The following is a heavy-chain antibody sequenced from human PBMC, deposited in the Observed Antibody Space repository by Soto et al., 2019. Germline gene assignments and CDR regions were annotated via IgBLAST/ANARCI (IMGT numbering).Heavy chain of an antibody. CDR1: GDSVSSNSSA. D-gene: IGHD7-27*01. J-gene: IGHJ6*02. Sequence: SQALSLPFALSGDSVSSNSSACNFIRQSPSRGLEWLGRTYYRSKWYNDYAVSVKSRITINPDTSKNQFSLQLNSVTPEDTAVYYCARETTGDNYGMDVWGQGTTVTVSS. V-gene: IGHV6-1*01. CDR2: TYYRSKWYN. CDR3: ARETTGDNYGMDV.